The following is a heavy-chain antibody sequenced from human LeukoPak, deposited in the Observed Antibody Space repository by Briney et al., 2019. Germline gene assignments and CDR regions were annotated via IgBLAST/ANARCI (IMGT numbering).Heavy chain of an antibody. D-gene: IGHD7-27*01. CDR1: GFTFNSYA. J-gene: IGHJ6*02. CDR2: ISGSGSST. V-gene: IGHV3-23*01. Sequence: GGSLRLSCAASGFTFNSYAMSWVRQAPGKGLEWVSAISGSGSSTHYADSVKGRFTISRDNSKNTLYLQMNSLRAEDTAVYYCAKDWASNWASYYGMGVWGQGATVTVSS. CDR3: AKDWASNWASYYGMGV.